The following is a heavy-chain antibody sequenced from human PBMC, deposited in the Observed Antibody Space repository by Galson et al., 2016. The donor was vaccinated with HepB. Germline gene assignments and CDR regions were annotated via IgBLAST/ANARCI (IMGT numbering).Heavy chain of an antibody. CDR1: AGSFSGYY. D-gene: IGHD2-2*01. V-gene: IGHV4-34*01. J-gene: IGHJ4*02. CDR3: ARGWCTSTSCHSFDY. Sequence: SETLSLTCAVYAGSFSGYYWTWIRQPPGKGLEWIGEINHSGSTSYNPSLESRVSISVDTTNNQFSLKLSSVTAADTAVYYCARGWCTSTSCHSFDYWGQGTLVTASS. CDR2: INHSGST.